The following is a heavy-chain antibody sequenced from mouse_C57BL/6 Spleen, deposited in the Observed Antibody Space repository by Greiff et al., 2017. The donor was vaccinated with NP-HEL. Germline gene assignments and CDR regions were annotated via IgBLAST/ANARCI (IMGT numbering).Heavy chain of an antibody. J-gene: IGHJ4*01. Sequence: QVQLQQSGAELVRPGASVTLSCKASGYTFTDYEMHWVKQTPVHGLEWIGAIDPETGGTAYNQKFKGKAILTADKSSSTAYMELRSLTSEDSAVYYCTRRSPLHYYGSSYAMDYWGQGTSVTVSS. CDR3: TRRSPLHYYGSSYAMDY. CDR1: GYTFTDYE. D-gene: IGHD1-1*01. CDR2: IDPETGGT. V-gene: IGHV1-15*01.